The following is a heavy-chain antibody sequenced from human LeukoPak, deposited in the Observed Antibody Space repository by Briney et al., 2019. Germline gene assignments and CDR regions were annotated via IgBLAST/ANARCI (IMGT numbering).Heavy chain of an antibody. J-gene: IGHJ4*02. D-gene: IGHD6-19*01. CDR2: ISYDGSNK. CDR3: ASSGWSWGPFDY. CDR1: GFTFSSYG. V-gene: IGHV3-30*03. Sequence: GGSLRLSCAASGFTFSSYGMHWVRQAPGKGLEWVAVISYDGSNKYYADSVKGRFTISRHNSKNTLYLQMNSLRAEDTAVYYCASSGWSWGPFDYWGQGTLVTVSS.